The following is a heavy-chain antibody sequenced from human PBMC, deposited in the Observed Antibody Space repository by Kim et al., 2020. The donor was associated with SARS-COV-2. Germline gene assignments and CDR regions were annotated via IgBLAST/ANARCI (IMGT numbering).Heavy chain of an antibody. V-gene: IGHV3-49*02. J-gene: IGHJ4*02. D-gene: IGHD3-3*01. CDR3: TRVYDFWSGYFDY. Sequence: YAASMKGRFTNSRDDSKRIAYLQMNSLKTEDTAVYYCTRVYDFWSGYFDYWGQGTLVTVSS.